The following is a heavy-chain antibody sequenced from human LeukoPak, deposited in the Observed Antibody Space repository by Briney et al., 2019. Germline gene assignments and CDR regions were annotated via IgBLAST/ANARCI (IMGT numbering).Heavy chain of an antibody. V-gene: IGHV1-18*01. Sequence: GASVKVSCKASGYTFTSYGISWVRQAPGQGLEWMGWISSYNGNTNYAQKFQGRVTMTTDTSTNTAYMELRSLRSDDTPVYYCARTTHRTLDAFDIWGQGTMVTVSS. CDR1: GYTFTSYG. D-gene: IGHD4-11*01. CDR3: ARTTHRTLDAFDI. CDR2: ISSYNGNT. J-gene: IGHJ3*02.